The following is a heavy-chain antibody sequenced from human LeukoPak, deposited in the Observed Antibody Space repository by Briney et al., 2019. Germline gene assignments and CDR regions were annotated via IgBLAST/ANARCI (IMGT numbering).Heavy chain of an antibody. CDR1: GFTFSSYA. D-gene: IGHD3-22*01. Sequence: GGSLRLSCAASGFTFSSYAMSWVRQAPGKGLEWVSAISGSGGSTYYADSVKGRFTITRDNSKNTLYLQMNSLRAEDTAVYYCAKDPYYYDTGRYFDYWGQGTLVTVSS. CDR3: AKDPYYYDTGRYFDY. J-gene: IGHJ4*02. V-gene: IGHV3-23*01. CDR2: ISGSGGST.